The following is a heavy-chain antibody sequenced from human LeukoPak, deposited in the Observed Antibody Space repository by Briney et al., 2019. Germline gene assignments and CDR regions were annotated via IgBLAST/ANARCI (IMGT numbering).Heavy chain of an antibody. CDR1: GFTFSSYA. CDR3: AKAPPKTYYYDSSGQGPDY. V-gene: IGHV3-23*01. D-gene: IGHD3-22*01. J-gene: IGHJ4*02. Sequence: PGGSLRLSYAASGFTFSSYAMSWVRQAPGKGLEWVSAISGSGGSTYYADSVKGRFTISRDNSKNTLYLQMNSLRAEDTAVYYCAKAPPKTYYYDSSGQGPDYWGQGTLVTVSS. CDR2: ISGSGGST.